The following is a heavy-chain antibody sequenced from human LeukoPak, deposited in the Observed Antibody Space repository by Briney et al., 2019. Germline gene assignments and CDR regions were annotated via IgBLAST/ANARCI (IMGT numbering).Heavy chain of an antibody. V-gene: IGHV3-48*03. CDR3: AGYIAAAGTSLDY. CDR1: GFTFSSYE. J-gene: IGHJ4*02. CDR2: ISSSGSTI. Sequence: QPGGSLRLSCAASGFTFSSYEMNWVRQAPGKGLEWVSYISSSGSTICYADSVKGRFTISRDNAKNSLYLQMNSLRAEDTAVYYCAGYIAAAGTSLDYWGQGTLVTVSS. D-gene: IGHD6-13*01.